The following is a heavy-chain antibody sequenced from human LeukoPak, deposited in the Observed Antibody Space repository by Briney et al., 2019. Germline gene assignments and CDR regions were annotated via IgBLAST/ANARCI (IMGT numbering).Heavy chain of an antibody. D-gene: IGHD3-22*01. CDR1: GGSISSSSYY. Sequence: SETLSLTCTVSGGSISSSSYYWGWIRQPPGKGLEWIGSIYYSGSTYYNPSLKSRVTISVDTSKNQFSMKLSSVTAADTAVYYCARVYYYDSSGYYYVFGYWGQGTLVTVSS. CDR3: ARVYYYDSSGYYYVFGY. CDR2: IYYSGST. J-gene: IGHJ4*02. V-gene: IGHV4-39*07.